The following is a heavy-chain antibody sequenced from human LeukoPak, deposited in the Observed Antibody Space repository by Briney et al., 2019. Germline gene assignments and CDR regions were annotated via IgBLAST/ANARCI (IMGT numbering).Heavy chain of an antibody. Sequence: GASVKVSCKVSGYTLTELSMHWVRQAPGKGLEWMGGFDPEDGETIYAQKFQGRVTMTEDTSTDTAYMEPSSLRSEDTAVYYCALVPNYDTSAFDIWGQGTMVTVSS. CDR1: GYTLTELS. V-gene: IGHV1-24*01. CDR2: FDPEDGET. CDR3: ALVPNYDTSAFDI. J-gene: IGHJ3*02. D-gene: IGHD3-22*01.